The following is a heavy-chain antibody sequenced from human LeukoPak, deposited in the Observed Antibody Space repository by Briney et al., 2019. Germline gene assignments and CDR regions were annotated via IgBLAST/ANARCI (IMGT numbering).Heavy chain of an antibody. V-gene: IGHV3-23*01. D-gene: IGHD1-26*01. CDR2: ITSAGGGT. Sequence: GGSLILSCVASGFTFTNYAMTWVRQAPGKGLEWVSSITSAGGGTYYADSLKGRFTISRDNSKNTLYLQVNSLRAEDTAIYYCTKETGSHDNWGQGTLVTVSS. CDR3: TKETGSHDN. J-gene: IGHJ4*02. CDR1: GFTFTNYA.